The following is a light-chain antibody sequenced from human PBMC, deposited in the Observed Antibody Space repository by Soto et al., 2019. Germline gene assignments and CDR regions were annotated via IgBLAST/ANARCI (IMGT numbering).Light chain of an antibody. CDR3: RQYGRPPQT. CDR2: GAS. J-gene: IGKJ1*01. V-gene: IGKV3-20*01. Sequence: EIGLTQSPGTLSLSPGERATLSCRASQSVSSDYLAWYQQKPGQAPRVLIYGASSRATDIPDRFSGRGYGTDCTHTVSSLEPEDFSVYYCRQYGRPPQTFGQWTTVESK. CDR1: QSVSSDY.